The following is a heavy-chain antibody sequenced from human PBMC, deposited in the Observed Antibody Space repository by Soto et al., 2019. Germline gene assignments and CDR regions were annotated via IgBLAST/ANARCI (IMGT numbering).Heavy chain of an antibody. J-gene: IGHJ6*03. Sequence: QLQLQESGPGLVKPSETLSLTCTVSGGSISSSSYYWGWIRQPPGKGLEWIGSIYYSGSTYYNPSLKSRVTISVDTSKNQFSLKLSSVTAADTAVYYCARHPLYRKYYYYYMDVWGKGTTVTVSS. CDR1: GGSISSSSYY. D-gene: IGHD4-4*01. CDR3: ARHPLYRKYYYYYMDV. CDR2: IYYSGST. V-gene: IGHV4-39*01.